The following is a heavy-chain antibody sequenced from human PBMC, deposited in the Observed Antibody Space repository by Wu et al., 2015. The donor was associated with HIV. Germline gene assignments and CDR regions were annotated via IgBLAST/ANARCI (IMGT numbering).Heavy chain of an antibody. V-gene: IGHV1-69*12. CDR2: IIPIFGTP. Sequence: QVQLVQSGAEVKKPGSSVKVSCKASGGTFSSYAISWVRQAPGQGLEWMGGIIPIFGTPNYAQKFQGRVTITADESTNTAYMELTSLRSEDTAVYYCATEAHRDFGFDYWGQGTLVTVSS. CDR1: GGTFSSYA. J-gene: IGHJ4*02. CDR3: ATEAHRDFGFDY. D-gene: IGHD1-14*01.